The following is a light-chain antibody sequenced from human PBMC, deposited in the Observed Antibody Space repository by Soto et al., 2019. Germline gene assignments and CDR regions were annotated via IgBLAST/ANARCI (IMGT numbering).Light chain of an antibody. CDR2: DVS. V-gene: IGLV2-14*03. CDR3: SSYTTSNTRQIV. CDR1: RSDVGGYNY. Sequence: QSALTQPASVSGSPGQSITISCTGTRSDVGGYNYVSWYQHHPGKAPKLIIYDVSNRPSGVSIRFSGSKSDNTASLTISGLQPEDEADYHCSSYTTSNTRQIVFGTGTQLTVL. J-gene: IGLJ1*01.